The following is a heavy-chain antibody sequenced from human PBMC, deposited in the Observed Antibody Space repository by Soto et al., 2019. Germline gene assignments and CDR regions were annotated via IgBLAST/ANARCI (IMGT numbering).Heavy chain of an antibody. CDR2: ISYDGSNK. Sequence: QVQLVESGGGVVQPGRSLRLSCAASGFTFSSYGMHWVRQAPGKGLAWVAVISYDGSNKYYADSVKGRFTISRDNSKNTLYLQMNSLRAEDTAVYYCAKDHKTYGMDVWGQGTTVTVSS. V-gene: IGHV3-30*18. CDR1: GFTFSSYG. J-gene: IGHJ6*02. CDR3: AKDHKTYGMDV.